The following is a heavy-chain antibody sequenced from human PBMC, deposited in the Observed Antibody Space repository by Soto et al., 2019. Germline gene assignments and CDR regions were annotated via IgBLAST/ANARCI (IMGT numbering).Heavy chain of an antibody. CDR2: IDPSSGST. CDR3: ARGAVVVPNCLNAGMDV. Sequence: ASVKVSCKPSGYSFTNFYVHWVRQAPGQGLEWMGIIDPSSGSTSYTQKFQERVTMTRDTSMSTVNMELSRLRSEDTAVYYGARGAVVVPNCLNAGMDVWGLGTTVTVSS. V-gene: IGHV1-46*01. J-gene: IGHJ6*02. D-gene: IGHD2-15*01. CDR1: GYSFTNFY.